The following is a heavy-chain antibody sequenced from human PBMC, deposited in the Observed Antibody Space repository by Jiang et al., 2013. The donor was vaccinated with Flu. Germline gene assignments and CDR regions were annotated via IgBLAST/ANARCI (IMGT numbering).Heavy chain of an antibody. CDR3: ARVPGGGYYYYGMDV. D-gene: IGHD3-10*01. J-gene: IGHJ6*02. CDR2: SALTMVT. CDR1: TSYG. Sequence: TSYGISWVRQALDKGLSGWDGSALTMVTQTMHRSSRDRVTMTTDTSTSTAYMELRSLRSDDTAVYYCARVPGGGYYYYGMDVWGQGTTVTVSS. V-gene: IGHV1-18*01.